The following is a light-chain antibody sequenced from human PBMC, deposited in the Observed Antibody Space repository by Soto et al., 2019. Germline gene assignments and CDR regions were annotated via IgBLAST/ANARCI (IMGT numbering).Light chain of an antibody. CDR3: QTWGSGIWV. V-gene: IGLV4-69*01. Sequence: QAVVTQSPSASASLGASVKLTCTLSSGHSSYAVAWHQQQPEMGPRYLMKVNSDGSHNKGDGVPDRFSGSSSGAERYLTISSLQSEDEADYYCQTWGSGIWVFGGGTKLTVL. CDR1: SGHSSYA. CDR2: VNSDGSH. J-gene: IGLJ3*02.